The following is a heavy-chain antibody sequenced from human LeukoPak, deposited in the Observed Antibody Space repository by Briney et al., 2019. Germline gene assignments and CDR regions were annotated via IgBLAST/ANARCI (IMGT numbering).Heavy chain of an antibody. Sequence: ASVKVSCKASRYTFTSYDINWVRQATGQGREWMGWMNPNSGNTGYAQKFQGRVTMTRNTSISTTYTELSSLRSEDTAVYYCARGPEYSSSWFGRFNYYYYMDVWGKGTTVTVSS. V-gene: IGHV1-8*01. D-gene: IGHD6-13*01. CDR2: MNPNSGNT. CDR3: ARGPEYSSSWFGRFNYYYYMDV. J-gene: IGHJ6*03. CDR1: RYTFTSYD.